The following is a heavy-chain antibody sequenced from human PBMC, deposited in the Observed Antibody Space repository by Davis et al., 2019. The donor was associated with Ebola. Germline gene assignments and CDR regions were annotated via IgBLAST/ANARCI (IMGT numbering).Heavy chain of an antibody. D-gene: IGHD3-3*01. Sequence: ASVKVSCKASGYTFSGYYMHWVRQAPGQGLEWMGWINPNSGGTNYAQKFQGWVTMTRDTSISTAYMELSRLRSDDTAVYYCARGYYDFWSGYFSGRMDVWGQGTTVTVSS. CDR1: GYTFSGYY. J-gene: IGHJ6*02. CDR2: INPNSGGT. V-gene: IGHV1-2*04. CDR3: ARGYYDFWSGYFSGRMDV.